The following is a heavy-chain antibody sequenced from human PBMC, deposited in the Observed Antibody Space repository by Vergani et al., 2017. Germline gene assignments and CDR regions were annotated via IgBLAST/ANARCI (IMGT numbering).Heavy chain of an antibody. CDR1: GFRFREHG. J-gene: IGHJ4*03. V-gene: IGHV3-23*01. D-gene: IGHD2-21*01. Sequence: EVQLLESGGGSVQPGESLRLSCVASGFRFREHGMNWVRQAPGKGLEWVSGISGHDHRTLYADSVKGRFIISSDDSKNTLYLQMSSLRVEGTAIYYCAELYGDDDCSPFWGQGTLVTVSS. CDR2: ISGHDHRT. CDR3: AELYGDDDCSPF.